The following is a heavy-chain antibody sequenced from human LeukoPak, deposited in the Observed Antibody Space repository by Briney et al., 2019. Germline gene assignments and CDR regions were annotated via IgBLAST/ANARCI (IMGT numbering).Heavy chain of an antibody. CDR1: GFTFSSYA. CDR3: ARAGYSSSWYWGGYYYYYYMDV. V-gene: IGHV3-64*01. J-gene: IGHJ6*03. Sequence: GGSLRLSCAASGFTFSSYAMHWVRQAPGKGLEYVSAISSNGGSTYYANSVKGRFTISRDNSKNTLYLQMGSLRAEDMAVYYCARAGYSSSWYWGGYYYYYYMDVWGKGTTVTVSS. D-gene: IGHD6-13*01. CDR2: ISSNGGST.